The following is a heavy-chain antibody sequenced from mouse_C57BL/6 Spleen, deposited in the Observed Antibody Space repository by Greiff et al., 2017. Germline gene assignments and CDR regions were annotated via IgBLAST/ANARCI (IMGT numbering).Heavy chain of an antibody. V-gene: IGHV1-85*01. D-gene: IGHD1-1*01. J-gene: IGHJ4*01. CDR2: IYPRDGST. CDR3: ARRGEVVAPYYAMDY. Sequence: QVQLQQSGPELVKPGASVKLSCKASGYTFTSYDINWVKQRPGQGLEWIGWIYPRDGSTKYNEKFKGKATLTVDTSSSTAYMELHSLTSEDSAVYFCARRGEVVAPYYAMDYWGQGTSVTVSS. CDR1: GYTFTSYD.